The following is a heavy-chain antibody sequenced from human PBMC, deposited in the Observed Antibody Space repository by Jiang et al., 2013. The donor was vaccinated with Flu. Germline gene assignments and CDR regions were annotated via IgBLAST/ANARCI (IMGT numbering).Heavy chain of an antibody. CDR1: GYTFTSSY. V-gene: IGHV1-46*01. CDR3: ASGYSYGSYDWYFDL. J-gene: IGHJ2*01. Sequence: GAEVKKPGASVKVSCKASGYTFTSSYMHWVRQAPGQGLEWMGIINPSSGNTNYAQKFQGRVTMPSDTSTSTVYMELSSLTSEDTAVYYCASGYSYGSYDWYFDLWGRGTLVTVSS. CDR2: INPSSGNT. D-gene: IGHD5-18*01.